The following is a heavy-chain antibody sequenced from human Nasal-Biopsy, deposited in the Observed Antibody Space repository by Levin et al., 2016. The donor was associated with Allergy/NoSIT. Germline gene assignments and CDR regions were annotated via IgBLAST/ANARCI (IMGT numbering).Heavy chain of an antibody. V-gene: IGHV1-2*02. Sequence: ASVKVSCKASGYPFTDYFIHWVRQVPGQGLEWMGWINTKFGDTKYAQKFQGRISMTRDKSITTVYLDMNRLRSDDTAVYYCARDRRSGQMAYRPSDWYFDLWGRGTLVTVS. CDR3: ARDRRSGQMAYRPSDWYFDL. CDR1: GYPFTDYF. D-gene: IGHD5-24*01. J-gene: IGHJ2*01. CDR2: INTKFGDT.